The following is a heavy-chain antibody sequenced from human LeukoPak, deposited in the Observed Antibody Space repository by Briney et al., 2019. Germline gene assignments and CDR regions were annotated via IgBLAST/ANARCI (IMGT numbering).Heavy chain of an antibody. CDR1: GGSISSYY. CDR2: IYYSGST. D-gene: IGHD3-3*01. Sequence: PSETLSLTCTVSGGSISSYYWSWLRQPPGKGLEWIGYIYYSGSTNYNPSLKSRVTISVDTSKNQFSLKLSSVTAADTAVYYCARFLEWLSVDYWGQGTLVTVSS. V-gene: IGHV4-59*01. CDR3: ARFLEWLSVDY. J-gene: IGHJ4*02.